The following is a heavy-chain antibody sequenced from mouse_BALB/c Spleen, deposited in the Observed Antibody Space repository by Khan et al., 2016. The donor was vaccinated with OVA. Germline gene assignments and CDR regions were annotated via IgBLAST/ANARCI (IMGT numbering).Heavy chain of an antibody. Sequence: EVELVESGPSLVKPSQSLSLTCTVTGYSVTSDYAWNWIRQFPGDKLEWMGYITYSGSTSYNPSLKSRISITRDTSKNQFFLQLISVTTEDTATYYCARDGSRYNYAMDYWGQGTSVTVSS. CDR2: ITYSGST. D-gene: IGHD2-3*01. CDR3: ARDGSRYNYAMDY. J-gene: IGHJ4*01. V-gene: IGHV3-2*02. CDR1: GYSVTSDYA.